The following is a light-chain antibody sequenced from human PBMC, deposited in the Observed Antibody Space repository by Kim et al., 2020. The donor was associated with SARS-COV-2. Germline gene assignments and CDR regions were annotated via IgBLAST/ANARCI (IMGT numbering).Light chain of an antibody. CDR2: SAS. J-gene: IGKJ1*01. CDR1: QSVSSS. CDR3: QQYNNWPRT. Sequence: EIVMTQSPATLSVSPGERATLSCRASQSVSSSLAWYQQRPGQAPRLLMYSASTRATGIPARFSGSGSGTEFTLTITSLQSEDFAVYYCQQYNNWPRTFGQGTRWKS. V-gene: IGKV3-15*01.